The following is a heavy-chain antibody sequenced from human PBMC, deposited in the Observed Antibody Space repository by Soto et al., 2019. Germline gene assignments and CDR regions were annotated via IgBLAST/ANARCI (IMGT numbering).Heavy chain of an antibody. Sequence: EVQLVESGGGLVQPGGSLRLSCTASGFSFSDYYMDWVRQAPGKGLEWVVRIRRKIDSYTTEYGAAVKGRFTISRDDSKNSLYLQMNSLKTEDTAVYYCTRDLVPGTTGGLDVWGQGTAVAVSS. J-gene: IGHJ6*02. CDR2: IRRKIDSYTT. V-gene: IGHV3-72*01. CDR3: TRDLVPGTTGGLDV. CDR1: GFSFSDYY. D-gene: IGHD1-1*01.